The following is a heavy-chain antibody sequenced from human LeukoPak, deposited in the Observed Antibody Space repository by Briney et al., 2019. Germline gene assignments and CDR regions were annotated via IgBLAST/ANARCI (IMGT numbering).Heavy chain of an antibody. CDR1: GLISREYS. CDR2: ISGSGDTI. J-gene: IGHJ4*02. D-gene: IGHD3-10*01. CDR3: GHLRGRSRIDY. V-gene: IGHV3-11*01. Sequence: PGRTPRLSRAASGLISREYSMSWIPGAPQRGLEWGSYISGSGDTIYYTDSLKGRFTIYRDNTKNSLHLQMNSPRADYTAVYYCGHLRGRSRIDYWVQGTLVTVSS.